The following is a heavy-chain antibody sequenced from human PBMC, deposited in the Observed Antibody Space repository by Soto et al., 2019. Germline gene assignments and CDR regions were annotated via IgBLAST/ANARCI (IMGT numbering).Heavy chain of an antibody. Sequence: QVQLQQWGAGLLKPSDTLSLTCAVYGGSFSGYYWSWIRQPPGKGLEWIGETNHRGSTNYNPSLKSRVTISVDTSKNQFSLELTSVTAADTAVYYCARGTWVRSAFDTWGQGTMVTVSS. CDR1: GGSFSGYY. J-gene: IGHJ3*02. V-gene: IGHV4-34*02. D-gene: IGHD3-10*01. CDR3: ARGTWVRSAFDT. CDR2: TNHRGST.